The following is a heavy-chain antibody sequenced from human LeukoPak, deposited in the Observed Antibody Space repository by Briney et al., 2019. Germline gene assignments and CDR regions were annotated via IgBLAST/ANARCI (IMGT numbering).Heavy chain of an antibody. CDR1: GFTFSKYW. CDR3: ARRIAATGTGGYFDS. V-gene: IGHV3-7*05. Sequence: PGGSLGLSCAASGFTFSKYWMSWVRQAPGKGLECVANIKQDGSEKYYVDSVEGRFSISRDNAKNSLYLQMNSLRAEDTAVCYCARRIAATGTGGYFDSWGQGILVTVSS. J-gene: IGHJ4*02. D-gene: IGHD6-13*01. CDR2: IKQDGSEK.